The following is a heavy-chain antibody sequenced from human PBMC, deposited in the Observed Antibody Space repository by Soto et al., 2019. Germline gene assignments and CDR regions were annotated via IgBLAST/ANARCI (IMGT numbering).Heavy chain of an antibody. CDR3: ARGPQGLRYFDWLSDPILDY. D-gene: IGHD3-9*01. CDR2: IYYSGST. Sequence: QVQLQESGPGLVKPSETLSLTCTVSGGSISSYYWSWIRQPPGKGLEWIGYIYYSGSTNYNPSLKSRFTISVDTSKNQFSLKLSSVTAADTAVYYCARGPQGLRYFDWLSDPILDYWGQGTLVTVSS. CDR1: GGSISSYY. J-gene: IGHJ4*02. V-gene: IGHV4-59*01.